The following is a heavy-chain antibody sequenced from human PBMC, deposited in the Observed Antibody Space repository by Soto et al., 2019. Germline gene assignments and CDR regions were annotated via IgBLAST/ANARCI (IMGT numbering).Heavy chain of an antibody. D-gene: IGHD6-13*01. CDR2: ISSNSAYI. Sequence: GGTLRLSGAATVFTFRSFTMNWVRQAPGKGLEWVSTISSNSAYIYYTDALRGRFTISRDNAKNSLHLQMNSLRAEDTAVYYCTRDASRDSSARGWFDPWGPGTLVTVSS. V-gene: IGHV3-21*01. J-gene: IGHJ5*02. CDR1: VFTFRSFT. CDR3: TRDASRDSSARGWFDP.